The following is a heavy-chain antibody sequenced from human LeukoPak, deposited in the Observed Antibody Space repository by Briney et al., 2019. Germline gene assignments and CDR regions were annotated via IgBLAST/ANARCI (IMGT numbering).Heavy chain of an antibody. Sequence: ASVKVSCKASGYTFTGYYMHWVRQAPGQGLEWMGWINPNSGGTNYAQKFQGRVTMTRDTSISTAYMELSRLRSDDTAVYYCASHVVPAAKGRYYYYYMDVRGKGTTVTVSS. V-gene: IGHV1-2*02. D-gene: IGHD2-2*01. J-gene: IGHJ6*03. CDR1: GYTFTGYY. CDR3: ASHVVPAAKGRYYYYYMDV. CDR2: INPNSGGT.